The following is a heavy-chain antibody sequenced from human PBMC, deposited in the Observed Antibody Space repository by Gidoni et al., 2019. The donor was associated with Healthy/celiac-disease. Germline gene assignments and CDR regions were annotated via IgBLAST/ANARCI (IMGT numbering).Heavy chain of an antibody. J-gene: IGHJ5*02. CDR3: TTDRTGDYYDSRGWFDP. CDR1: VFTFSNAW. D-gene: IGHD3-22*01. Sequence: ELQLLESGGGLVKPGVSLILSCPASVFTFSNAWMSWVRQAPVKGLEWVGRIKSKTEGGTTDYAAPVKGRVNISRDDSKNTLYLQMNSLKTEDTAVYYCTTDRTGDYYDSRGWFDPWGQGTLVTVSS. CDR2: IKSKTEGGTT. V-gene: IGHV3-15*01.